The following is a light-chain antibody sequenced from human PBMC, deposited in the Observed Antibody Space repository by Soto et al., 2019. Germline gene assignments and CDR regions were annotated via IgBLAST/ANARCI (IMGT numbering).Light chain of an antibody. CDR3: QHYITHPYT. J-gene: IGKJ2*01. CDR1: QDINIY. V-gene: IGKV1-16*02. CDR2: GAS. Sequence: DIQMTQSPSSLSASVGDRVTITCRASQDINIYLAWFQQKPGKAPKSLIFGASSLQSGVPTNFSGSGSGTDFTLSISSLQPEDSATYSCQHYITHPYTCGQGTKVDIK.